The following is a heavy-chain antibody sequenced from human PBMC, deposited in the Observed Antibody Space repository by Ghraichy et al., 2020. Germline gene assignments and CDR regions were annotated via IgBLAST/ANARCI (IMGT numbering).Heavy chain of an antibody. J-gene: IGHJ4*02. CDR2: IYYSGST. D-gene: IGHD2-15*01. CDR3: ARHFRSSLLAATPDFDY. V-gene: IGHV4-39*01. Sequence: SQTLSLTCTVSGCSISSSSYYWGWIRQPPGKGLEWIGSIYYSGSTYYNPSLKSRVTISVDTSKNQFSLKLSSVTAADTAVYYCARHFRSSLLAATPDFDYWGQGTMVTVSS. CDR1: GCSISSSSYY.